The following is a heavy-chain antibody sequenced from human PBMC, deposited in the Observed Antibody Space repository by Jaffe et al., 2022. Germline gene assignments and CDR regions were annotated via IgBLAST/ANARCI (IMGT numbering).Heavy chain of an antibody. CDR2: MFHSGST. Sequence: QVQLQESGPGLVKPSETLSLTCAVSGYSISSGYYWGWIRQPPGKGLEWIGSMFHSGSTYYNPSLKSRVTISIDTSKNQFSLNLSSVTAADTAVYYCARGGGLDYWGQGTLVTVSS. V-gene: IGHV4-38-2*01. D-gene: IGHD3-16*01. CDR1: GYSISSGYY. CDR3: ARGGGLDY. J-gene: IGHJ4*02.